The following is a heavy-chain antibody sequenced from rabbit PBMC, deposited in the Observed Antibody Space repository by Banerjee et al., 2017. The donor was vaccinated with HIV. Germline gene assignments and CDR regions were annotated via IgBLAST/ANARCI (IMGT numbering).Heavy chain of an antibody. D-gene: IGHD7-1*01. CDR1: GFDFSSYG. V-gene: IGHV1S47*01. J-gene: IGHJ4*01. CDR2: IDTADGNI. CDR3: ARDLAAVTGWNFGL. Sequence: QEQLEESGGDLVKPEGSLTLTCTVSGFDFSSYGVSWVRQAPGKGLEWIGYIDTADGNIYYASWVNGRFTISTHNAQNTLYLQLNSLTAADTATYFCARDLAAVTGWNFGLWGPGTLVTVS.